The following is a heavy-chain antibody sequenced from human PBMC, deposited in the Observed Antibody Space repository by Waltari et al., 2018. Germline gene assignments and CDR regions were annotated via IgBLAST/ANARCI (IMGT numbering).Heavy chain of an antibody. Sequence: VQLVQSGSELKKPGASVKVSCQASGYTFTSYAMNWVRQAPGQGLEWMGLVDPEEGETIYAEKFQGRVTITADTSTDTAYMELSSLRSEDTAVYYCATEVATTRGYYYYGRDVWGQGTTVTVSS. CDR1: GYTFTSYA. J-gene: IGHJ6*02. CDR3: ATEVATTRGYYYYGRDV. CDR2: VDPEEGET. V-gene: IGHV1-69-2*01. D-gene: IGHD2-21*02.